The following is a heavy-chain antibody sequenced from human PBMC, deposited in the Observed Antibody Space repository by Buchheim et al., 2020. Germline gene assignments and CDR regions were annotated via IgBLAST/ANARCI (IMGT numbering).Heavy chain of an antibody. CDR1: GFTVSSNY. J-gene: IGHJ4*02. CDR2: ISESSTSI. D-gene: IGHD2-2*01. V-gene: IGHV3-48*02. CDR3: ARQEQGYCSSISCYSVGRFQYYFDY. Sequence: EVQLVESGGGLVQPGGSLRLSCAASGFTVSSNYMNWVRQAPGKGLEWVSYISESSTSIYYADSVKGRFTISRDNVKNSLYLQMNSLRDEDTAIYYCARQEQGYCSSISCYSVGRFQYYFDYWGQGTL.